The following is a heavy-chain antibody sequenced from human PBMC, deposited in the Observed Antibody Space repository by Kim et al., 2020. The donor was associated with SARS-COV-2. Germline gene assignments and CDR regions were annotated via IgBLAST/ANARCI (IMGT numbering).Heavy chain of an antibody. D-gene: IGHD5-12*01. CDR1: GGSISSSSYY. J-gene: IGHJ4*02. CDR3: ARHQRRWLQLAPGYFDY. CDR2: IYYSGST. V-gene: IGHV4-39*01. Sequence: SETLSLTCTVSGGSISSSSYYWGWIRQPPGKGLEWIGSIYYSGSTYYNPSLKSRVTISVDTSKNQFSLKLSSVTAADTAVYYCARHQRRWLQLAPGYFDYWGQGTLVTVSS.